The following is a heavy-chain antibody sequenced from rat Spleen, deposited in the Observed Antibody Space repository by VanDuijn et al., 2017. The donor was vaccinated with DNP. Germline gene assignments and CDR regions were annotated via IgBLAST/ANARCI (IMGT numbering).Heavy chain of an antibody. CDR1: GFTFSDYY. J-gene: IGHJ2*01. CDR3: KVGAQY. Sequence: EVQLVESGGGLVQPGRSLKLSCAASGFTFSDYYMAWVRQPPTKGLEWVASISYDGGNTYYRDSVKGRFTISRDNAKSTLFLQMNSLRSEDTATYYCKVGAQYWGQGVMVTVSS. V-gene: IGHV5-20*01. D-gene: IGHD5-1*01. CDR2: ISYDGGNT.